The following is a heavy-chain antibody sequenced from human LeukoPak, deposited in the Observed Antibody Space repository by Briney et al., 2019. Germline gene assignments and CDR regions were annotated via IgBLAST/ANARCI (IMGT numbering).Heavy chain of an antibody. D-gene: IGHD2-2*02. CDR2: IIPIFGTA. V-gene: IGHV1-69*05. CDR3: ARRVGYCSSTSCYTVWFDP. Sequence: SVKVSCKASGGTFSSYAISWVRQAPGQGLEWMGGIIPIFGTANYAQKFQGRVTMTRDTSISTAYMELSRLRSDDTAVYYCARRVGYCSSTSCYTVWFDPWGQGTLVTVSS. J-gene: IGHJ5*02. CDR1: GGTFSSYA.